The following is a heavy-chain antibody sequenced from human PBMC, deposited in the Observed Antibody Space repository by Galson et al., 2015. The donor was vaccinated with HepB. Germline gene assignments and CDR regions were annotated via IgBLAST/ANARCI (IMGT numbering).Heavy chain of an antibody. CDR2: IWYDGSNK. Sequence: SLRLSCAASGFTFSSYGMHWVRQAPGKGLEWVAVIWYDGSNKYCADSVKGRFTISRDNSKNTLYLQMNSLRAEDTAVYYCARGYYDFGSGLGAYYYYYLDVWGKGTMVTVSS. D-gene: IGHD3-3*01. CDR3: ARGYYDFGSGLGAYYYYYLDV. CDR1: GFTFSSYG. J-gene: IGHJ6*03. V-gene: IGHV3-33*08.